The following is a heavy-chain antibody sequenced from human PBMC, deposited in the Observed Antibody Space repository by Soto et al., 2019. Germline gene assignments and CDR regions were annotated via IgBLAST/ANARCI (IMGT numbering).Heavy chain of an antibody. CDR2: ISYDGSNK. CDR3: AKEKPGQLWFGGERSLYFDY. Sequence: ESVGGVVQPGRSLRLSCAASGFTFSSYGMHWVRQAPGKGLEWVAVISYDGSNKYYADSVKGRFTISRDNSKNTLYLQMNSLRAEDTAVYYCAKEKPGQLWFGGERSLYFDYWGQGTLVTVSS. J-gene: IGHJ4*02. CDR1: GFTFSSYG. D-gene: IGHD5-18*01. V-gene: IGHV3-30*18.